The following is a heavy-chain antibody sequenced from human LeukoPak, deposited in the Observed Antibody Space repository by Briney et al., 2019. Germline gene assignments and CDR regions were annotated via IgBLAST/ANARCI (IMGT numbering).Heavy chain of an antibody. Sequence: GGSLRLSCAASGFTFSDYYMSWIRQAPGKGLEWVSYISSSGSTIYYADSVKGRFTISRDNSKNSLYLQMNSLRAEDTAVYYCAGEGPSYYCGSGPRGMDVWGQGTTVTVSS. V-gene: IGHV3-11*04. CDR1: GFTFSDYY. J-gene: IGHJ6*02. CDR3: AGEGPSYYCGSGPRGMDV. CDR2: ISSSGSTI. D-gene: IGHD3-10*01.